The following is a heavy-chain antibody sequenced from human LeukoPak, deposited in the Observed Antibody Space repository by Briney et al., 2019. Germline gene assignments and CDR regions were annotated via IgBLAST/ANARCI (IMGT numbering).Heavy chain of an antibody. CDR2: ISSSSSYI. CDR3: ARGRRWMGATEFPYYFDY. V-gene: IGHV3-21*01. CDR1: GFTFSSYS. J-gene: IGHJ4*02. D-gene: IGHD1-26*01. Sequence: GGSLRLSCAASGFTFSSYSMNWVRQAPGKGLEWVSSISSSSSYIYYADSVKGRFTISRDNAKNSLYLQMNSLRAEDTAVYYCARGRRWMGATEFPYYFDYWGQGTLVTVSS.